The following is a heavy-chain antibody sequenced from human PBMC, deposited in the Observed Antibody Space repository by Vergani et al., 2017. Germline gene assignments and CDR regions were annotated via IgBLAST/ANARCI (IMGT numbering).Heavy chain of an antibody. D-gene: IGHD2-15*01. CDR2: INHSGST. CDR3: ARRAVRXTSRGGSCYGGPCPLDY. CDR1: GGSFSGYY. J-gene: IGHJ4*02. V-gene: IGHV4-34*01. Sequence: QVQLQQWGAGLLKPSETLSLTCAVYGGSFSGYYWSWIRQPPGKGLEWIGEINHSGSTNYNPSLKSRVTISVDTSKNQFSLKLSSVTAADTAVYYCARRAVRXTSRGGSCYGGPCPLDYWGQGTLVTVSS.